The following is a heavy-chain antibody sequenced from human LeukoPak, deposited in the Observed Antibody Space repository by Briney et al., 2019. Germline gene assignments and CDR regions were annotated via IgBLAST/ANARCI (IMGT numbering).Heavy chain of an antibody. V-gene: IGHV3-7*01. CDR2: IKQDGSEK. J-gene: IGHJ6*03. Sequence: PGGSLRLSCAASGFTFSSYWMSWVRQAPGKGLEWVANIKQDGSEKYYVDSVKGRFTISRDNAKNSLYLQMNSLRAEDTAVYYCAREYSRRYYYYMDVWGKGTTVTASS. CDR1: GFTFSSYW. D-gene: IGHD6-13*01. CDR3: AREYSRRYYYYMDV.